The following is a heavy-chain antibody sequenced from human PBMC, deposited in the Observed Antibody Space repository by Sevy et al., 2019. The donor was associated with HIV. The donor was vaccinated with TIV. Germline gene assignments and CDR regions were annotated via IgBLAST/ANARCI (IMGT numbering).Heavy chain of an antibody. CDR3: AKDRSYGGNSFDF. V-gene: IGHV3-9*01. CDR2: MSWNSGNI. J-gene: IGHJ4*02. Sequence: GGSLRLSCAASGFTFGDYAMHWVRQAPGKGLEWVSGMSWNSGNIGYADSVKGRFTISRDNGKNTLYLQMNSLRDEDTALYYCAKDRSYGGNSFDFWGQGTLVTVSS. CDR1: GFTFGDYA. D-gene: IGHD4-17*01.